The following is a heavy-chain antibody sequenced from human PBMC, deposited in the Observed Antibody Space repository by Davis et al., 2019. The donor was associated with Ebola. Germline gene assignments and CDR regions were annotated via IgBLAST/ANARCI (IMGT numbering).Heavy chain of an antibody. D-gene: IGHD3-22*01. CDR2: INHSGST. V-gene: IGHV4-34*01. CDR3: ARVLYYYDSSGYYGY. J-gene: IGHJ4*02. CDR1: GGSFSGYY. Sequence: SETLSLTCAVYGGSFSGYYWSWIRQPTGKGLEWIGEINHSGSTNYNPSLKSRVTISVDTSKNQFSLKLSSVTAADTAVYYCARVLYYYDSSGYYGYWGQGTLVTVSS.